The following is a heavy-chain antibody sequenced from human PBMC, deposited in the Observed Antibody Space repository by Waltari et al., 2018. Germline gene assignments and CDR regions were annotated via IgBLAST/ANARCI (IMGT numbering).Heavy chain of an antibody. CDR1: GYTFTSYY. Sequence: QVQLVQSGAEVKKPGASVKVSCKASGYTFTSYYMHWVRQAPGQGLEWMGRIIPIFGTANYAQKFQGRVTITADKSTSTAYMELSSLRSEDTAVYYCARVGQQLVPDLFDYWGQGTLVTVSS. V-gene: IGHV1-69*06. J-gene: IGHJ4*02. D-gene: IGHD6-13*01. CDR3: ARVGQQLVPDLFDY. CDR2: IIPIFGTA.